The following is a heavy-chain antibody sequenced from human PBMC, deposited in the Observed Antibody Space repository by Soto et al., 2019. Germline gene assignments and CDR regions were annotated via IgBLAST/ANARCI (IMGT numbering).Heavy chain of an antibody. CDR3: AKEPYSGVLVPVAIGFDP. D-gene: IGHD2-2*01. V-gene: IGHV3-23*01. CDR2: ISGSGGSA. J-gene: IGHJ5*02. Sequence: GGSLRLSCAASGFTFSNYAMTWVRQGSGKGLEWVSAISGSGGSAYYADSVKGRFTISRDNSENTLYLQRNSLRGDDSCVYYCAKEPYSGVLVPVAIGFDPWGPGTLVTIAS. CDR1: GFTFSNYA.